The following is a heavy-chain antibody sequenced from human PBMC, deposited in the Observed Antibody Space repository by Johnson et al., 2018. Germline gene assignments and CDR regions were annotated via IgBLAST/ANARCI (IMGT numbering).Heavy chain of an antibody. CDR3: AKGSNGGNGGGAFDI. Sequence: VQLVQSGGGVVQPGGSLRLSCAASGFTFSSYVMSWVRQAPGKGLEWVSGISGRGGGTYYADSVKGRFTISRDDSKSTLYLQMNSLGAEDTAVDYCAKGSNGGNGGGAFDIWGQGTMVAVAS. D-gene: IGHD4-23*01. CDR2: ISGRGGGT. CDR1: GFTFSSYV. J-gene: IGHJ3*02. V-gene: IGHV3-23*04.